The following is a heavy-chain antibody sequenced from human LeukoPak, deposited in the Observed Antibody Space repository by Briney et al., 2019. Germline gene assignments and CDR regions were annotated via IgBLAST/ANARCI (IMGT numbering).Heavy chain of an antibody. J-gene: IGHJ3*02. V-gene: IGHV4-59*01. CDR2: IYYSGST. D-gene: IGHD1-7*01. CDR3: ARGLPNWNYVLYSAFDI. CDR1: GGSFSGYY. Sequence: PSETLSLTCAVYGGSFSGYYWSWIRQPPGKGLEWIGYIYYSGSTNYNPSLKSRVTISVDTSKNQFSLKLSSVTAADTAVYYCARGLPNWNYVLYSAFDIWGQGTMVTVSS.